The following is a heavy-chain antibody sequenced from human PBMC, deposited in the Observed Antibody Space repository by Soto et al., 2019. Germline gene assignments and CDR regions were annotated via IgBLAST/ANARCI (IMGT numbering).Heavy chain of an antibody. V-gene: IGHV3-30*18. CDR3: AKVGWNYLDY. CDR2: ISYDGSNK. D-gene: IGHD6-19*01. CDR1: GLTFSSYG. Sequence: GESLRLSCAASGLTFSSYGMHWVRQAPGKGLEWVAVISYDGSNKYYAGSVKGRFTISRDNSKNTLYLQMNSLRAEDTAVYYCAKVGWNYLDYWGQGTLVTVSS. J-gene: IGHJ4*02.